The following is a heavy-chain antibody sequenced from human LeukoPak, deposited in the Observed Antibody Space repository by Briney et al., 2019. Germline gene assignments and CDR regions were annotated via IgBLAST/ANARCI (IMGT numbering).Heavy chain of an antibody. CDR1: GFTFSSYW. D-gene: IGHD2-21*02. V-gene: IGHV3-7*03. CDR2: IKQDGSEK. Sequence: PGGSLRLSCAASGFTFSSYWMSWVRQAPGKGLEWVANIKQDGSEKYYVDSVKGRFTISRDNAKNSLYLQMNSLRAEDTAVYCCAKQVAYCGGDCYNLWGQGTLVTVSS. CDR3: AKQVAYCGGDCYNL. J-gene: IGHJ5*02.